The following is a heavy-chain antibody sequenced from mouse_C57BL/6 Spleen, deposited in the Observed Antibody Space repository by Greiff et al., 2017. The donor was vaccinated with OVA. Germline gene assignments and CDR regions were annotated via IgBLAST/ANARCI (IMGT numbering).Heavy chain of an antibody. CDR2: IDPENGDT. J-gene: IGHJ1*03. D-gene: IGHD1-1*01. CDR3: TTGLYYYGSSYFDV. Sequence: EVQLQQSGAELVRPGASVKLSCTASGFNIKDDYMHWVKQRPEQGLEWIGWIDPENGDTEYASKFQGKATITADTSSNTAYLQLSSLTSEDTAVYYCTTGLYYYGSSYFDVWGTGTTVTVSS. CDR1: GFNIKDDY. V-gene: IGHV14-4*01.